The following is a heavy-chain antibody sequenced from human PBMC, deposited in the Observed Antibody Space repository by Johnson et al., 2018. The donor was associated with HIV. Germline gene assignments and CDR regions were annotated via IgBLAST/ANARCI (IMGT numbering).Heavy chain of an antibody. D-gene: IGHD6-13*01. J-gene: IGHJ3*02. Sequence: QVQLVESGGGVVQPGRSLRLSCAASGFTFSTYGMHWVRQAPGKGLEWVAVMWYDGSNKYYADSVKGRFTISRDNSKNTLYLQMNSLRAEDMAVYYCARFRSSNWFDAFDIWGQGTMVTVSS. CDR2: MWYDGSNK. CDR3: ARFRSSNWFDAFDI. CDR1: GFTFSTYG. V-gene: IGHV3-33*01.